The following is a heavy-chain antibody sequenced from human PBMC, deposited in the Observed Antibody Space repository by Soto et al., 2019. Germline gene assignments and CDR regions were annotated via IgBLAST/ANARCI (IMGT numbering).Heavy chain of an antibody. CDR3: AHCTPHDYGAYAPGTAHVFDS. CDR2: IYGDNDK. Sequence: QITLKESGPSPVKPTQTLTVTCTFSGFSLSNSGVGVAWSRQPPVKALEWLALIYGDNDKRYSPSLKTRLTITKDTSRIQVFLTMTNMDPVDTATYYSAHCTPHDYGAYAPGTAHVFDSWGQGTLVTVSS. J-gene: IGHJ4*02. V-gene: IGHV2-5*02. D-gene: IGHD4-17*01. CDR1: GFSLSNSGVG.